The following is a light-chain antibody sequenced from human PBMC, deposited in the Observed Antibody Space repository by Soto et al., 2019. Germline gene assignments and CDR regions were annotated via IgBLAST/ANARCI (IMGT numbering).Light chain of an antibody. CDR1: SNRIGAGYE. V-gene: IGLV1-40*01. Sequence: QSVLTQPPSVSEAPGQRVTISCTGSSNRIGAGYEAHWYQQVPGTAPKLLIYENNNRPSGVPDRFSGSKSGTSASLAITGLQAEDEAEYYCQSYDSSLSGYVFGTGTKLTVL. CDR2: ENN. J-gene: IGLJ1*01. CDR3: QSYDSSLSGYV.